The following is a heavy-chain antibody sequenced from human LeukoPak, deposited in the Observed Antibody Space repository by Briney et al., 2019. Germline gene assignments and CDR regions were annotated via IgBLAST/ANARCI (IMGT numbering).Heavy chain of an antibody. CDR3: ARGTGLYGSGSYYPQLDY. CDR1: GFTFSSYD. D-gene: IGHD3-10*01. CDR2: IGTAGDT. Sequence: SGGSLRLSCAASGFTFSSYDMHWVRQATGKGLEWLSAIGTAGDTYYPGSVKGRFTISRENAKNSLYLQMNSLRAGDTAVYYCARGTGLYGSGSYYPQLDYWGQGTLVTVSS. V-gene: IGHV3-13*04. J-gene: IGHJ4*02.